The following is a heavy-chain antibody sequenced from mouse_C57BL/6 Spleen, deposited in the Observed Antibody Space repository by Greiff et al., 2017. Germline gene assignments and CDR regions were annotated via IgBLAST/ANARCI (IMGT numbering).Heavy chain of an antibody. D-gene: IGHD4-1*01. V-gene: IGHV1-69*01. Sequence: VQLQQPGAELVMPGASVKLSCKASGYTFTSYWMHWVKQRPGQGLEWIGEIDPSDSYTNYNQKFKGNSTLTVDKSSSTAYMQLSSLTSEASAVYYCARLGLGRDYAMDYWGQGTSVTVSS. CDR3: ARLGLGRDYAMDY. J-gene: IGHJ4*01. CDR1: GYTFTSYW. CDR2: IDPSDSYT.